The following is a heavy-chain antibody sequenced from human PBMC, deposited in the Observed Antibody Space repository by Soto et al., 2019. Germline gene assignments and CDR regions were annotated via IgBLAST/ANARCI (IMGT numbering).Heavy chain of an antibody. J-gene: IGHJ4*02. CDR2: IKRDGTEK. CDR3: ARVRANDYEIDY. Sequence: GGSLRLSCEVSGFTFSSYWMTWVRRAPGKGLEWVANIKRDGTEKYYVDSVKGRFTISRDNAKNSLFLQMNSLRAEDTAVYYCARVRANDYEIDYWGQGTLVTVSS. CDR1: GFTFSSYW. D-gene: IGHD4-17*01. V-gene: IGHV3-7*03.